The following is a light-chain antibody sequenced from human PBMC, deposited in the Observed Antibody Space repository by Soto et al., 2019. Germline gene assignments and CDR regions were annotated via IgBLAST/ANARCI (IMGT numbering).Light chain of an antibody. CDR3: QKYSSVPV. Sequence: IQMTQSPTSLSASVGDRVTITCRASQDIRNFVAWYQQKPGKAPKLLIYDASTLQSGVPSRFSGSGSGTDFTLTINSLQPEDVATYSCQKYSSVPVFGPGTKVEIK. CDR1: QDIRNF. V-gene: IGKV1-27*01. CDR2: DAS. J-gene: IGKJ3*01.